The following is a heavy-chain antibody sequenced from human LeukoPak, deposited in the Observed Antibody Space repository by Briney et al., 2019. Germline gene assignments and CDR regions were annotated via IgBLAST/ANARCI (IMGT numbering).Heavy chain of an antibody. Sequence: PGGSLRLSCAASGFTFSSYAMSWVRQAPGKGLEWVSAISGSGGSTYYADSVKGRFTISRDNSKNTLYLQMNSLRAEDTAVYYCAKDRFSGTRGSYDFWSGYPGSYWGQGTLVTVSS. CDR2: ISGSGGST. J-gene: IGHJ4*02. V-gene: IGHV3-23*01. D-gene: IGHD3-3*01. CDR1: GFTFSSYA. CDR3: AKDRFSGTRGSYDFWSGYPGSY.